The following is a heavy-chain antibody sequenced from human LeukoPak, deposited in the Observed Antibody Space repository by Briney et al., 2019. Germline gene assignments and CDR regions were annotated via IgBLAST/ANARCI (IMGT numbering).Heavy chain of an antibody. D-gene: IGHD3-10*01. J-gene: IGHJ4*02. Sequence: SGGSLRLSCAASGFTFRSYEVHWVRQTTGKGLEWVSTIGTAGDTYYPGSVKGRFTISRENAKNSLYLQMNSLRAGDTAVYYCARGPGLTEFDYWGQGTQVTVSS. CDR2: IGTAGDT. CDR1: GFTFRSYE. CDR3: ARGPGLTEFDY. V-gene: IGHV3-13*04.